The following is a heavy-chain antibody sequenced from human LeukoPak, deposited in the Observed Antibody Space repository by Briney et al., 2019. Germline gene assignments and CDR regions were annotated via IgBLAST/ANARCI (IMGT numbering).Heavy chain of an antibody. D-gene: IGHD3-3*01. CDR1: GFTFSSYG. V-gene: IGHV3-30*02. J-gene: IGHJ5*02. CDR2: IRYDGSNK. CDR3: ARDSSTYYDFWSGYSYNWFDP. Sequence: GGSLRLSCAASGFTFSSYGMHWVRQAPGKGLEWVAFIRYDGSNKYYADSVKGRFTISRDNSKNTLYLQMNSLRAEDTAVYYCARDSSTYYDFWSGYSYNWFDPWGQGTLVTVSS.